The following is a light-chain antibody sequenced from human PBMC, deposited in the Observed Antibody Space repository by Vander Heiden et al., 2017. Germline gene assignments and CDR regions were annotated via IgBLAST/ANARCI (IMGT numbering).Light chain of an antibody. V-gene: IGLV2-11*01. CDR1: SSDVGGYNY. CDR3: CSYAGSYTPFYV. J-gene: IGLJ1*01. CDR2: DVS. Sequence: QSALTQPRSVSGSPGQSVTISCTGTSSDVGGYNYASWYQQHPGKAPKLMIYDVSKRPSGVPDRFSGSKSGNTASLTISGLQAEDEADYYCCSYAGSYTPFYVFGTGTKVTVL.